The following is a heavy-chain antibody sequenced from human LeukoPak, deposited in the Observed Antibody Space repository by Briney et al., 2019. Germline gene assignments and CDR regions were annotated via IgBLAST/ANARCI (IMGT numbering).Heavy chain of an antibody. V-gene: IGHV4-59*01. D-gene: IGHD5-12*01. Sequence: ASETLSLTCTVSGGSISSYYWSWIRQPPGKGLEWIGHIYYSGSTNYNPSLKSRVTISVDTSKNQLSLKLSSVTAADTAVYYCARVDSGYDFYYFDYWGQGTLVTVSS. J-gene: IGHJ4*02. CDR3: ARVDSGYDFYYFDY. CDR2: IYYSGST. CDR1: GGSISSYY.